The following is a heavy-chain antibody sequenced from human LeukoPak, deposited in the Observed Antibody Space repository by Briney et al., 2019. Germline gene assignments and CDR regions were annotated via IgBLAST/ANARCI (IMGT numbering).Heavy chain of an antibody. CDR1: GDSISSYY. Sequence: SETLSLTCTVSGDSISSYYWSWIRQPAGKGLEWIGRIYTSGSTYYNPSLKSRVTISVDTSKNQFSLKLSSVTAADTAVYYCARDLRCSGGSCYSSGVDYWGQGTLVTVSS. J-gene: IGHJ4*02. CDR3: ARDLRCSGGSCYSSGVDY. D-gene: IGHD2-15*01. V-gene: IGHV4-4*07. CDR2: IYTSGST.